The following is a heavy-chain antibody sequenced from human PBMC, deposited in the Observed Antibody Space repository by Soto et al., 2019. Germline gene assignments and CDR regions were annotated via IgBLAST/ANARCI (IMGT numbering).Heavy chain of an antibody. D-gene: IGHD5-12*01. CDR1: GFTLTNYA. Sequence: EVQLLVSGGGSVQPGGSLRLSCEVSGFTLTNYAMSWVRQAPGKGLEWVSQISASGDRTYYADSVKGRFTISKDSSNNTLCLQMNRLRGEDSAVYYCEGSWTWGQGTMVTVSS. CDR3: EGSWT. J-gene: IGHJ3*01. CDR2: ISASGDRT. V-gene: IGHV3-23*01.